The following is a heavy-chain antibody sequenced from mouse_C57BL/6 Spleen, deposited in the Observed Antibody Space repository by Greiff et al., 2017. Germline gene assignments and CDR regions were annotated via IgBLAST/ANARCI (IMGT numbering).Heavy chain of an antibody. V-gene: IGHV2-5*01. CDR3: AKSGDDYAGRYFDV. CDR1: GFSLTSYG. J-gene: IGHJ1*03. Sequence: VQVVESGPGLVQPSQSLSITCTVSGFSLTSYGVHWVRQSPGKGLEWLGVIWRGGSTDYHAAFMSRLSITKDNSKSQVFFKMNSLQSDDTAIYYCAKSGDDYAGRYFDVWGTGTSVTVSS. CDR2: IWRGGST. D-gene: IGHD2-4*01.